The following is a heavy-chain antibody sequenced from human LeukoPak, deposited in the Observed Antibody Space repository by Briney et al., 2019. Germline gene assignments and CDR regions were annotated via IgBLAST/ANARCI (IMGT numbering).Heavy chain of an antibody. CDR2: ISGSGGST. J-gene: IGHJ6*02. V-gene: IGHV3-23*01. CDR3: AKCVWLRFRVFYGMDV. Sequence: PGGSLRLSCAASGFTFSSYAMSWVRQAPGKGLEWVSAISGSGGSTYYADSAKGRFTISRDNSKNTLYLQMNSLRAEDTAVYYCAKCVWLRFRVFYGMDVWGQGTTVTVS. D-gene: IGHD5-12*01. CDR1: GFTFSSYA.